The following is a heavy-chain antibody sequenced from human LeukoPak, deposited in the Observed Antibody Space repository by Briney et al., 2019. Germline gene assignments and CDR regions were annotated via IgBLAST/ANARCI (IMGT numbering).Heavy chain of an antibody. CDR2: IIPIFGTA. Sequence: SVKVSCKASGGTFNSYAIRWVPQAPGQGLEWMGRIIPIFGTANYAQKFQGRVTITTDESTSTAYMELSSQRSEDTAVYYCAGTGRYCSSTSCLDPEDYYYYYMDVWGEGTTVTVSS. CDR1: GGTFNSYA. V-gene: IGHV1-69*05. CDR3: AGTGRYCSSTSCLDPEDYYYYYMDV. J-gene: IGHJ6*03. D-gene: IGHD2-2*01.